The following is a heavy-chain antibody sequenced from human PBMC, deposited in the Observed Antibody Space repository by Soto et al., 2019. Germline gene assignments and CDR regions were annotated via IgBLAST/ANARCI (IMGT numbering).Heavy chain of an antibody. D-gene: IGHD3-16*01. CDR2: IYYSGST. Sequence: PSETLSLTCTVSGGSISSYYWSWIRQPPGKGLEWIGYIYYSGSTNYNPSLKSRVTISVDTSKNQSSLKLSSVTAADTAVYYCARVGGINGFDPWGQGTLVTVSS. V-gene: IGHV4-59*08. CDR3: ARVGGINGFDP. J-gene: IGHJ5*02. CDR1: GGSISSYY.